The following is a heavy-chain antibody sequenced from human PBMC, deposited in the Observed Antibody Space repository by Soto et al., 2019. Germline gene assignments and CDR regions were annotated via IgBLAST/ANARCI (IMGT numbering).Heavy chain of an antibody. CDR1: GGYISSSNYY. Sequence: PSETLSLTCTVSGGYISSSNYYWGWIRQPPGKELEWIGSIHYSGSTYYNPSFKSRVTLVTMSIDTSKNQFSLKLISGTAADTAVYYCARHAKGYYASGTYDYWFDPWGQGTLVTVS. J-gene: IGHJ5*02. CDR2: IHYSGST. CDR3: ARHAKGYYASGTYDYWFDP. D-gene: IGHD3-10*01. V-gene: IGHV4-39*01.